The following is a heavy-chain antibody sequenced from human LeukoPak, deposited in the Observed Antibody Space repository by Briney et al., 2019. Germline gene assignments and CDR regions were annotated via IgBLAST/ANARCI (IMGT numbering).Heavy chain of an antibody. V-gene: IGHV3-23*01. J-gene: IGHJ4*02. Sequence: GGSLRLSCAASGFTFSSYAMSWVRQAPGKGLEWVSAISGSGGSTYYADSVKGRFTISRDNSKNTLYLQMNSLRAEDTAVYYCAHWWDDYSNYIFDYWGQGTLVTVSS. CDR3: AHWWDDYSNYIFDY. CDR2: ISGSGGST. D-gene: IGHD4-11*01. CDR1: GFTFSSYA.